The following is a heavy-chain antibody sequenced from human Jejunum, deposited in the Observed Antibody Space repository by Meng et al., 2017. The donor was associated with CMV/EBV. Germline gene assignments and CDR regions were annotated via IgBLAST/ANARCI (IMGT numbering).Heavy chain of an antibody. CDR2: INQDGSDK. Sequence: SGFTFSNYWISWVRQTPGKGPEWVATINQDGSDKYFADSVKGRFTISRDNTKNSIYLQMNTLRAEDSAIYYCAREGDKGNVLLRVYWGQGTLVTVSS. CDR3: AREGDKGNVLLRVY. V-gene: IGHV3-7*01. CDR1: GFTFSNYW. D-gene: IGHD3-10*01. J-gene: IGHJ4*02.